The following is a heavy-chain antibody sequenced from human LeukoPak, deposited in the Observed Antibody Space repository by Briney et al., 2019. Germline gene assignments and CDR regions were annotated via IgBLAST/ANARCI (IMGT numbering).Heavy chain of an antibody. CDR2: ISSSSSTI. CDR1: GFTFSSYS. Sequence: GGSLRLSCAASGFTFSSYSMNWVRQAPGKGLEWVSYISSSSSTIYYADSVKGRFTISRDNAKNSLYLQMNSLRDEDTAVYYCARSFLAVAGTYYYYYGMDVWGQGTTVTVSS. D-gene: IGHD6-13*01. CDR3: ARSFLAVAGTYYYYYGMDV. J-gene: IGHJ6*02. V-gene: IGHV3-48*02.